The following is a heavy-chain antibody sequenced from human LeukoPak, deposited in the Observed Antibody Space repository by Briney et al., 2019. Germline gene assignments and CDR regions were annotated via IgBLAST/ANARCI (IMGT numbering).Heavy chain of an antibody. CDR1: GFTFSSYA. Sequence: GGSLRLSCAASGFTFSSYAMSWVRQAPGKGLEWVSAISGSGGSTYYADSVKGRFTISRDNSKNTLYLQMNSLRAEDTAVYYCAKDLHATAYYYDSSGYFLLDAFDIWGQGTMVTVSS. V-gene: IGHV3-23*01. D-gene: IGHD3-22*01. CDR2: ISGSGGST. CDR3: AKDLHATAYYYDSSGYFLLDAFDI. J-gene: IGHJ3*02.